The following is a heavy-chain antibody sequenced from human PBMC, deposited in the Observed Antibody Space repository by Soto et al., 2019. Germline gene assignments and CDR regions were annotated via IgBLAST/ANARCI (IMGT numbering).Heavy chain of an antibody. D-gene: IGHD2-15*01. J-gene: IGHJ4*02. CDR3: AKVGLGGLLDS. CDR1: GGSISSYY. Sequence: SETLSLTCTVSGGSISSYYCTWVRPPPGKGLEWIGYVYHTGSTNYNPSIKSRVSMSLDTSKNQFSLKLTSVTVAYTAVYYCAKVGLGGLLDSWGQGTLVTVS. V-gene: IGHV4-59*01. CDR2: VYHTGST.